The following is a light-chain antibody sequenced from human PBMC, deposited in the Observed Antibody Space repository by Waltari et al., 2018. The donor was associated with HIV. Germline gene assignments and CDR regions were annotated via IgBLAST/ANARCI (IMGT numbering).Light chain of an antibody. CDR3: QQSYSIPLT. J-gene: IGKJ3*01. CDR1: QSISSK. CDR2: SAS. V-gene: IGKV1-39*01. Sequence: DIQMTQSPSSLSASVVDRVTMTCRAGQSISSKVNWYQQRAGKAPDLLIDSASTLKTGVPSRFSGSGAGTDFTLTISSLQTEDFVTYYCQQSYSIPLTFGPGTKVEI.